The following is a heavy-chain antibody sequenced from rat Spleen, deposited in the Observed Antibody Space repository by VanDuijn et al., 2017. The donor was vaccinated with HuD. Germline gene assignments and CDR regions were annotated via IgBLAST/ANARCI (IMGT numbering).Heavy chain of an antibody. CDR1: GHSITSSYR. J-gene: IGHJ3*01. CDR2: INSAGST. D-gene: IGHD1-12*02. V-gene: IGHV3-3*01. CDR3: ARSDGTHYYLPFAN. Sequence: EVQLRESGPGLVKPSHSLSLTCSVTGHSITSSYRWNWIRKFPGSKLEWMGYINSAGSTNYNPSHRSRISITRDTSKNQFFLQVNSVTADDTSTYYCARSDGTHYYLPFANWGQGTVVTVSS.